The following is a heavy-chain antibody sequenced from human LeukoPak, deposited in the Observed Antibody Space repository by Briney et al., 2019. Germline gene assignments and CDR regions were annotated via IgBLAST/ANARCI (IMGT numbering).Heavy chain of an antibody. D-gene: IGHD6-6*01. V-gene: IGHV3-23*01. CDR1: GFTFSSYA. CDR3: AKVSIAALQDDY. Sequence: GGSLRLSCAASGFTFSSYAMSWVRQAPGKGLEWVSSISGSGGSTYNADSVKGRFTISRDNSKNTLYLQMNSLRAEDTAVYYCAKVSIAALQDDYWGQGTLVTVSS. CDR2: ISGSGGST. J-gene: IGHJ4*02.